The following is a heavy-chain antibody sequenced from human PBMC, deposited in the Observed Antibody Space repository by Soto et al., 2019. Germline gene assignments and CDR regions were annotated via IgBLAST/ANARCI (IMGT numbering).Heavy chain of an antibody. J-gene: IGHJ6*02. D-gene: IGHD3-10*01. CDR2: IYWDDDE. CDR1: GFSLNTGGVG. Sequence: ITLKESGPTLVKPTQTLTLTCTFSGFSLNTGGVGVGWVRQPRGKAMEWLALIYWDDDERYRQSLRSRLNIPKANINNQVVLTMTNMDPEDTATYYGVRNWRYYGGDYYYGMDAWGQGTTVTVSS. CDR3: VRNWRYYGGDYYYGMDA. V-gene: IGHV2-5*02.